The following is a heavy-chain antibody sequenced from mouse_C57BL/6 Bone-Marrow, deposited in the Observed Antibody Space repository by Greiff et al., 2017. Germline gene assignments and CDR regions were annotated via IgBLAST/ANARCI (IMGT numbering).Heavy chain of an antibody. Sequence: QVQLQQPGAELVKPGASVKLSCKASGYTFTSYWMQWVKQRPRQGLEWIGEIDPSDSYTNYNQKFKGKATLTVDTSSSTAYMQLSSLTSEDSAVYYCAREEDDYPFAYWGQGTLVTVSA. V-gene: IGHV1-50*01. CDR1: GYTFTSYW. CDR2: IDPSDSYT. J-gene: IGHJ3*01. D-gene: IGHD2-4*01. CDR3: AREEDDYPFAY.